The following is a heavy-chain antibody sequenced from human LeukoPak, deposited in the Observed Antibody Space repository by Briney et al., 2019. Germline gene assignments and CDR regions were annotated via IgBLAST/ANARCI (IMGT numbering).Heavy chain of an antibody. J-gene: IGHJ4*02. CDR1: GFTFSSYA. CDR2: ISGSGNGGGI. Sequence: PGGSLRLSCAASGFTFSSYAMSWVRQAPGKGLEWVSSISGSGNGGGIYYADSVKGRFTISRDISKNTLYLQMNSLRAEDTAVYYCAKEKASDYYASGSSDYWGQGTLVTVSS. D-gene: IGHD3-10*01. CDR3: AKEKASDYYASGSSDY. V-gene: IGHV3-23*01.